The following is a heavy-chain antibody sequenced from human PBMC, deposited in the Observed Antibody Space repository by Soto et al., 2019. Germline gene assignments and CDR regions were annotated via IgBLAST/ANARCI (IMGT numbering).Heavy chain of an antibody. CDR3: ARDSRTSGSYSN. CDR2: ISSSSSYI. D-gene: IGHD1-26*01. Sequence: PGGSLRLSCAASGFPFSSYSMNWVRQAPGKGLEWVSSISSSSSYIYYADSVKGRFTISRDNAKNSLYLQMNSLRAEDTAVYYCARDSRTSGSYSNWGQGTLVSVSS. J-gene: IGHJ4*02. CDR1: GFPFSSYS. V-gene: IGHV3-21*01.